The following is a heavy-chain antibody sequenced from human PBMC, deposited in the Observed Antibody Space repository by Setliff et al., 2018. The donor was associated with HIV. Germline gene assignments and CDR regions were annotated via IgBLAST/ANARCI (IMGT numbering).Heavy chain of an antibody. V-gene: IGHV4-34*01. J-gene: IGHJ6*02. D-gene: IGHD3-3*01. CDR2: INHSGST. Sequence: PSETLSLTCAVYGGSFSGHYWSWIRQPPGKGLEWIGEINHSGSTNYNPSLKSRVTISVDTSKNQFSLKLSSVTAADTAVYYCARGVRNFWSGDDKGAYHYYYGMDVWGQGTTVTVSS. CDR3: ARGVRNFWSGDDKGAYHYYYGMDV. CDR1: GGSFSGHY.